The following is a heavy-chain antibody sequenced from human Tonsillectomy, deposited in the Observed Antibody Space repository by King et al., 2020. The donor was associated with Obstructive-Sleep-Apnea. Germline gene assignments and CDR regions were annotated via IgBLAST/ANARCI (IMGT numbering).Heavy chain of an antibody. J-gene: IGHJ5*02. Sequence: VQLVESGSELKKPGASLKVSCKASGYTFTSYAMTWVGQAPGQGLEWMGRINTNTGNPTYAQGFTGRFVFSLDTSVSMAYLQITSLKAEDTAVYYCAMDASGLRYDWFDPWGQGTLVTVSS. CDR3: AMDASGLRYDWFDP. CDR2: INTNTGNP. V-gene: IGHV7-4-1*04. D-gene: IGHD3-10*01. CDR1: GYTFTSYA.